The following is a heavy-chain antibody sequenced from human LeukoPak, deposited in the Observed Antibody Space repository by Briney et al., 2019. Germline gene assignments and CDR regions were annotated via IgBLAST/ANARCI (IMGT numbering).Heavy chain of an antibody. J-gene: IGHJ4*02. CDR2: IIPILGIA. V-gene: IGHV1-69*04. Sequence: ASVKVSCKASGGTFSSYAISWVRQAPGQGLECMGRIIPILGIANYAQKFQGRVTITADKSTSTAYMELSSLRSEDTAVYYCARDGPPHDYGGNPLLLWGQGTLVTVSS. D-gene: IGHD4-23*01. CDR1: GGTFSSYA. CDR3: ARDGPPHDYGGNPLLL.